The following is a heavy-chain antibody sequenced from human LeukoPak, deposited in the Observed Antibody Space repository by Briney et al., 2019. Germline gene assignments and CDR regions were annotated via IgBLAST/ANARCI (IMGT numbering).Heavy chain of an antibody. D-gene: IGHD3-16*02. Sequence: ASVKVSCKASAYTFTSYGISWVRQAPGQGLEWMGWISAYNSNTNYAQKFQGRVTITADKSTSTAYMELSSLRSEDTAVYYCARELTFGGVIVPHYWGQGTLVTVSS. CDR1: AYTFTSYG. J-gene: IGHJ4*02. V-gene: IGHV1-18*01. CDR3: ARELTFGGVIVPHY. CDR2: ISAYNSNT.